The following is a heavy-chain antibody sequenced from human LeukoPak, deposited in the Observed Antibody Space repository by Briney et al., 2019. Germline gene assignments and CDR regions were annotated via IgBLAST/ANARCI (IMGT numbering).Heavy chain of an antibody. CDR1: GDSIRNYY. CDR3: ARDSPPQYASSSAGFDY. V-gene: IGHV4-59*01. D-gene: IGHD6-6*01. Sequence: PSETLSLTCTVSGDSIRNYYWSWIRQPPGKGLEWIGYIYYRGNTNYNPSLKSRVIISIDTSKNQFSLKLSSVTAADTAVYFCARDSPPQYASSSAGFDYWGPGTLATVSS. CDR2: IYYRGNT. J-gene: IGHJ4*02.